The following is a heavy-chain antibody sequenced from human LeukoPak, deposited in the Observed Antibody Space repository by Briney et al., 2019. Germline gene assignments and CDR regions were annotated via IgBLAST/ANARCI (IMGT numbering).Heavy chain of an antibody. V-gene: IGHV4-39*07. Sequence: KSSETLSLTCAVYGGSFSSYYWGWIRQPPGKGLEWIGSIYYSGSTYYNPSLKSRVTISVDTSKNQFSLKLSSVTAADTAMYYCARVERYNGDYGWFDPWGQGNLVTVSS. CDR3: ARVERYNGDYGWFDP. CDR1: GGSFSSYY. CDR2: IYYSGST. D-gene: IGHD4-17*01. J-gene: IGHJ5*02.